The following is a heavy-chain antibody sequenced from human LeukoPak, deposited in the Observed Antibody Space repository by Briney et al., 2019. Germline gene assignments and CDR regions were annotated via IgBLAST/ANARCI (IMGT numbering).Heavy chain of an antibody. CDR2: IYPGDSDT. Sequence: GESLKISCKGSGYSFTSYWIGWVRQMPGKGLGWMGIIYPGDSDTRYSPSFQGQVTTSADKSISTAYLQWSSLKASDTAMYYCARPEFLCGGDCQHDAFDIWGQGTMVTVSS. CDR1: GYSFTSYW. CDR3: ARPEFLCGGDCQHDAFDI. D-gene: IGHD2-21*02. V-gene: IGHV5-51*01. J-gene: IGHJ3*02.